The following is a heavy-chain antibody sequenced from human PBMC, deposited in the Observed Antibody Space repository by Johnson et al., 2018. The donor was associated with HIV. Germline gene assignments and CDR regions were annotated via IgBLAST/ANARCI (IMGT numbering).Heavy chain of an antibody. CDR3: VRTLKDCSSTTCSDAFDI. D-gene: IGHD2-2*01. CDR2: IKKDGSEK. J-gene: IGHJ3*02. Sequence: EVQLVESGGGLVQPGGSLRLSCAASGFTHSAYWMTWVRQAPGKGLEWVANIKKDGSEKNYVDSVKGRFTISRDNAKNSLYLQMNSLRVEDTAVYYCVRTLKDCSSTTCSDAFDIWGQGTMVTVSS. V-gene: IGHV3-7*05. CDR1: GFTHSAYW.